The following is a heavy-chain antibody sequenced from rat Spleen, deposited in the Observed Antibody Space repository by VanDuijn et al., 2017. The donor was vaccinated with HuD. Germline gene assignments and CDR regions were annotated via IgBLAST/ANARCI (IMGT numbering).Heavy chain of an antibody. D-gene: IGHD1-12*02. CDR3: TTFYYYDGTYYYPFAY. V-gene: IGHV2-6*01. J-gene: IGHJ3*01. CDR1: GFSLTSNS. CDR2: ISTGGNT. Sequence: QVQLKESGPGLVQPSQTLSLTCTVSGFSLTSNSVHWVRQPPGKGLEWIAAISTGGNTYYNSGLKSRLGISRDTSKSQVFLEMNSLQTEDTAIYFCTTFYYYDGTYYYPFAYWGQGTLVTVSS.